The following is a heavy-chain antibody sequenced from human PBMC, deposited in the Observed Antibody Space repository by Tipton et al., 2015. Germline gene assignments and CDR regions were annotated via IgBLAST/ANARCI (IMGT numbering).Heavy chain of an antibody. CDR3: ARADPVYTSDALDI. CDR1: GYTFTNYD. CDR2: MNPNSGNT. Sequence: QLVQSGAEVKKPGASVKVSCKASGYTFTNYDINWVRQATGQRLEWMGWMNPNSGNTGYPQKFQGRVTMTRNTSISTAYMELSSLRSDDTAVYYCARADPVYTSDALDIWGQGTVVTVSS. J-gene: IGHJ3*02. V-gene: IGHV1-8*01. D-gene: IGHD6-13*01.